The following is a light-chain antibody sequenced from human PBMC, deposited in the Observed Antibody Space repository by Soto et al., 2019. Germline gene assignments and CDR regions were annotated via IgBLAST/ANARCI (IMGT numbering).Light chain of an antibody. Sequence: EIVLTQSPGTLSFSPGERATLSCRTSQSVSTSSLVWYQHRPGQAPRVLIYGAAHRATGIPDRFSGSGFGTEFTLTISRLEPEDFAVYYCQHYGASQWKFRQGTKVHIK. CDR3: QHYGASQWK. CDR2: GAA. V-gene: IGKV3-20*01. J-gene: IGKJ1*01. CDR1: QSVSTSS.